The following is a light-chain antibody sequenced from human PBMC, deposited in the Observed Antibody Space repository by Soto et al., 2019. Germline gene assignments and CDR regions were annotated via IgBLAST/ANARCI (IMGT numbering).Light chain of an antibody. CDR2: DVT. CDR3: MCYAGGNNWV. V-gene: IGLV2-8*01. CDR1: SSDVGTHGY. J-gene: IGLJ3*02. Sequence: VLTQPPSASGSPGQSVTISCTGTSSDVGTHGYVSWYQQHAGKAPKLMIYDVTKRPSGVPDRFSGSKSANTASLTVSGLQAEDEADYYCMCYAGGNNWVFGGGTKLTVL.